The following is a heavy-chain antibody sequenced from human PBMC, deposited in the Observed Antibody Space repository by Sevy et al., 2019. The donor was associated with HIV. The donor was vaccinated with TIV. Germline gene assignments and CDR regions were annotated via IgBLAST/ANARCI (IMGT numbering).Heavy chain of an antibody. CDR2: ISSSSSYI. V-gene: IGHV3-21*01. Sequence: GESLKISCAASGFTFSSYSMNWVRQAPGKGLEWVSSISSSSSYIYYADSVKGRFTISRDNAKNSLYLQMNSLRAEDTAVYYCARDPDYVATGSYSYGMDVWGQGTTVTVSS. J-gene: IGHJ6*02. CDR3: ARDPDYVATGSYSYGMDV. D-gene: IGHD4-17*01. CDR1: GFTFSSYS.